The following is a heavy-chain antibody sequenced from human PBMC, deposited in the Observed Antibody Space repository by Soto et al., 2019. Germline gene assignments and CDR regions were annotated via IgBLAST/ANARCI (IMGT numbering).Heavy chain of an antibody. V-gene: IGHV4-61*08. CDR3: AREAGGFGYRN. Sequence: SETLSLTCTVSGGSVSSGGYYWSWLRQSPGKGLEWIGYIYNIVNTNYNPSLKSRVTLSVDTSKNQFSLKLTSVTAADTAVYYCAREAGGFGYRNWCRGPLVTVSS. J-gene: IGHJ4*02. D-gene: IGHD3-16*02. CDR1: GGSVSSGGYY. CDR2: IYNIVNT.